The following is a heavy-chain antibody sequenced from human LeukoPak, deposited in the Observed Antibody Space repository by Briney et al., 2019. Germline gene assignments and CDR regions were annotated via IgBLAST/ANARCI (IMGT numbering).Heavy chain of an antibody. V-gene: IGHV1-18*01. Sequence: ASVKVSCKASGYTSTSYGISWVRQAPGQGLEWMGWISAYNGNTNYAQKLQGRVTMTTDTSTSTAYMELRSLRSDDTAVYYCARAYSSGWYRYYFDYWGQGTLVTVSS. J-gene: IGHJ4*02. CDR2: ISAYNGNT. CDR3: ARAYSSGWYRYYFDY. CDR1: GYTSTSYG. D-gene: IGHD6-19*01.